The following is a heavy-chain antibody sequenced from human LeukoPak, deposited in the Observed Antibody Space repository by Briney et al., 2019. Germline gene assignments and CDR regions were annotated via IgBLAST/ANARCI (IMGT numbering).Heavy chain of an antibody. CDR2: ISSSSSYI. CDR3: ARDRDSSGYYHDAFDI. D-gene: IGHD3-22*01. Sequence: GGSLRLSCAASGFTFSTFAMIWVRQPPGKGLEWVSSISSSSSYIYYADSVKGRFTISRDNAKNSLYLQMNSLRAEDTAVYYCARDRDSSGYYHDAFDIWGQGTMVTVSS. CDR1: GFTFSTFA. J-gene: IGHJ3*02. V-gene: IGHV3-21*01.